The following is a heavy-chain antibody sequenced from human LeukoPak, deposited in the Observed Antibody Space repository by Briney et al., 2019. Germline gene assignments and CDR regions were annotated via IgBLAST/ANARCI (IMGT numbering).Heavy chain of an antibody. CDR3: ASKSGRGGRASDI. V-gene: IGHV3-48*03. J-gene: IGHJ3*02. D-gene: IGHD1-26*01. Sequence: GGSLRLSCAASGFSFSSYEMNWVRQAPGKGLEWVSYISSSGTTIYYADSVKGRFTISRDNAKNSLYLQMNSLRAEDTAVYYCASKSGRGGRASDIWGQGTMVTVSS. CDR1: GFSFSSYE. CDR2: ISSSGTTI.